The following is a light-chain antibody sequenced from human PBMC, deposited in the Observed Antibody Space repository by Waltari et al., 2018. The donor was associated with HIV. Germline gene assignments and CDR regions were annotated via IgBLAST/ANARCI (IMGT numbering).Light chain of an antibody. J-gene: IGLJ1*01. CDR3: SSYTGSSTLGV. CDR2: DVT. Sequence: QSALTQPASVSGSPGQSITISCTGTSRDVGHYNYVSWYQQHPDKAPKLIIYDVTTRPSVISDRFSGSKSGNTASLTISAPQNDDEAYYFCSSYTGSSTLGVFGTGTRVTVL. CDR1: SRDVGHYNY. V-gene: IGLV2-14*01.